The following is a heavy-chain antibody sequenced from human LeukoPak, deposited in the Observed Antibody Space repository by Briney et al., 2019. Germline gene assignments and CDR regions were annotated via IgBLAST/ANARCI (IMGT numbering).Heavy chain of an antibody. D-gene: IGHD5-18*01. CDR1: GGSISSRY. Sequence: KSSETLSLTCTVSGGSISSRYWSWIRQPPGKGLEWIGYIYYSGSTNYNPSLKSRVTISVDTSKNQFSLKLSSVTAADTAVYYCAREVGYSYGYYFDYWGQGTLVTVSS. CDR2: IYYSGST. V-gene: IGHV4-59*11. CDR3: AREVGYSYGYYFDY. J-gene: IGHJ4*02.